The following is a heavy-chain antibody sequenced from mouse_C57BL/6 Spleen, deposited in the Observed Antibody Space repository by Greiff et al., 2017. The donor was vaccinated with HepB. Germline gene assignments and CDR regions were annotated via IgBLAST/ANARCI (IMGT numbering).Heavy chain of an antibody. CDR1: GYTFTSYW. V-gene: IGHV1-50*01. CDR3: ARYSYDYDRYYFDY. Sequence: VQLQQPGAELVKPGASVKLSCKASGYTFTSYWMQWVKQRPGQGLEWIGEIDPSDSYTNYNQKFKGKATLTVDTSSSTAYMQLSSLTSEDSAVYYCARYSYDYDRYYFDYWGQGTTLTVSS. D-gene: IGHD2-4*01. J-gene: IGHJ2*01. CDR2: IDPSDSYT.